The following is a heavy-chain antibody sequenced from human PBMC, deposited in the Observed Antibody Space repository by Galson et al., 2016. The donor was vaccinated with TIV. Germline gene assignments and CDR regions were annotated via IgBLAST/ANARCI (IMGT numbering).Heavy chain of an antibody. J-gene: IGHJ4*01. CDR3: AKDIHGSADWSRPSMSDY. V-gene: IGHV3-23*05. D-gene: IGHD1-26*01. Sequence: SLRLSCAASGFTFSNYAMNWVRQAPGKGLEWVSIISRSGGGTEYAASVKGRFTMSSDDSKSTLYLQMHSLRVEDTTVYYCAKDIHGSADWSRPSMSDYWGRGTLVTVSS. CDR2: ISRSGGGT. CDR1: GFTFSNYA.